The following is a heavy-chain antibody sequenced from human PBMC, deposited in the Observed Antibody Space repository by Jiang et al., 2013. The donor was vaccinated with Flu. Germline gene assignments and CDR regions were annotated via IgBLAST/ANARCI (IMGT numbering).Heavy chain of an antibody. CDR1: GYTFTAYY. V-gene: IGHV1-46*01. Sequence: KASGYTFTAYYMHWVRQAPGQGLEWMGIIDPSGGRTSFAQRFQGRVIMTRDMSTSTVYMDLASLRSEDTAVYYCARELTAPTFDYWGQGTLVTVSS. CDR3: ARELTAPTFDY. CDR2: IDPSGGRT. J-gene: IGHJ4*02.